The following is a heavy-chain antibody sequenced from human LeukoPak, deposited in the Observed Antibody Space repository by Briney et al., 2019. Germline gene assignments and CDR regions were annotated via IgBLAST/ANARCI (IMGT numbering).Heavy chain of an antibody. D-gene: IGHD7-27*01. J-gene: IGHJ4*02. CDR2: IRNKANRYTT. CDR3: ARSPLGIAPFDY. V-gene: IGHV3-72*01. CDR1: GFTFSDHH. Sequence: GGSLRLSCAASGFTFSDHHMDWVRQAPGEGLEWVARIRNKANRYTTEYAASVKGRFTISRDDSENSLYLQMDSLKTEDTAVYYCARSPLGIAPFDYWGQGTLVTVSS.